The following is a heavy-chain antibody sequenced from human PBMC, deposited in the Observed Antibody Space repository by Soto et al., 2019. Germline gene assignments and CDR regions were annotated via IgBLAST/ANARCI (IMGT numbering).Heavy chain of an antibody. Sequence: GGSLRLSCAASGFTVSSNYMSWVRQAPGKGLEWVSVIYSGGSTYYADSVKGRFTISRDNSKNTLYLQMNSLRAEDTAVYYCARAYSYHYYYMDVWGKGTTVTVSS. CDR1: GFTVSSNY. J-gene: IGHJ6*03. D-gene: IGHD4-4*01. V-gene: IGHV3-66*01. CDR3: ARAYSYHYYYMDV. CDR2: IYSGGST.